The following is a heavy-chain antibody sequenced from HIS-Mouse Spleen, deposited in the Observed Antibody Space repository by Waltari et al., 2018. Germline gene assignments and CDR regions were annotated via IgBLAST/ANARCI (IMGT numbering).Heavy chain of an antibody. CDR2: IYYSGST. CDR3: ARSPYYDFWSGYSDNWFDP. D-gene: IGHD3-3*01. J-gene: IGHJ5*02. V-gene: IGHV4-31*03. CDR1: GGSVSRGGYF. Sequence: QVQLQESGPGLVKPSQTLSLTCTVSGGSVSRGGYFWRWIRPHPGKGLVWIGYIYYSGSTYYNPSLKSRVTISVDTSKNQFSLKLSSVTAADTAVYYCARSPYYDFWSGYSDNWFDPWGQGTLVTVSS.